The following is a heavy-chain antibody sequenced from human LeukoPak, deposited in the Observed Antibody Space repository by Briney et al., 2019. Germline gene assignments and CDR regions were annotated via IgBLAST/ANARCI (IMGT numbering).Heavy chain of an antibody. CDR3: ARHGPYCFDF. V-gene: IGHV3-7*01. CDR2: IKEDGSVN. D-gene: IGHD2-21*01. J-gene: IGHJ4*02. Sequence: GGSLRLSSTASGLSFNTNWMGWIRQAPGKGMAWVANIKEDGSVNSHVDSVKGRFTVSRDNAKNSLYLQMDSLRAEDTAVYYCARHGPYCFDFWGQGALVTVSS. CDR1: GLSFNTNW.